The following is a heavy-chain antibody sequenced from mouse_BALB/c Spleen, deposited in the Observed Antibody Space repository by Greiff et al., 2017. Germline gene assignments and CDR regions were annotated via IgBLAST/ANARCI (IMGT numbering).Heavy chain of an antibody. Sequence: QVQLKQPGAELVKPGAPVKLSCKASGYTFTSYWMNWVKQRPGRGLEWIGRIDPSDSETHYNQKFKDKATLTVDKSSSTAYIQLSSLTSEDSAVYYCASYYYGSSYWYFDVWGAGTTVTVSS. CDR1: GYTFTSYW. V-gene: IGHV1-69*02. J-gene: IGHJ1*01. D-gene: IGHD1-1*01. CDR3: ASYYYGSSYWYFDV. CDR2: IDPSDSET.